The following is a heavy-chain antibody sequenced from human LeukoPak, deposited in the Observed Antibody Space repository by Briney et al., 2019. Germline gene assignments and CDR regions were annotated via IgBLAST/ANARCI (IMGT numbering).Heavy chain of an antibody. V-gene: IGHV3-53*05. CDR2: IHSGGST. CDR3: AKDGDDYGDYDMDV. Sequence: QSGGSLRLSCAASGFTVSSNYMSWVRQAPGKGLEWVSVIHSGGSTYYADSVKGRFTISRDNSKNTLYLQMNSLRAEDTAVYYCAKDGDDYGDYDMDVWGQGTTVTVSS. CDR1: GFTVSSNY. D-gene: IGHD4-17*01. J-gene: IGHJ6*02.